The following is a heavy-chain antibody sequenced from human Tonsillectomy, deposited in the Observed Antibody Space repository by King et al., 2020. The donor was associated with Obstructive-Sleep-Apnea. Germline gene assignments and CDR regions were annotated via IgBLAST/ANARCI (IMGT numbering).Heavy chain of an antibody. Sequence: VQLVESGGGLVKPGGSLGLSCAASGFTFTNAWMSWVRQAPGKGLEWVGRIKSKTNGGTTDYAAPVKGRFTIARDDSKNTPYLQMNSLKIEDTAVYYCSTEDDWGQGTLVTVSS. CDR3: STEDD. J-gene: IGHJ4*02. CDR1: GFTFTNAW. CDR2: IKSKTNGGTT. V-gene: IGHV3-15*01.